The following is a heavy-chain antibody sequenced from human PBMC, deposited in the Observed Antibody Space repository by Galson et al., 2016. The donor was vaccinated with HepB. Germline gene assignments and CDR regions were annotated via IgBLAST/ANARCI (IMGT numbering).Heavy chain of an antibody. Sequence: SLRLSCAASGFTFSYAWLNWVRQAPGKGLEWVGRIKSKTDGETTDYAAPVEGRFIVSRDDSKNTLYRQMNSLKTEDTAVYYCQSSKWELNLDYWGQGILVTVSS. CDR3: QSSKWELNLDY. J-gene: IGHJ4*02. D-gene: IGHD1-26*01. CDR1: GFTFSYAW. V-gene: IGHV3-15*07. CDR2: IKSKTDGETT.